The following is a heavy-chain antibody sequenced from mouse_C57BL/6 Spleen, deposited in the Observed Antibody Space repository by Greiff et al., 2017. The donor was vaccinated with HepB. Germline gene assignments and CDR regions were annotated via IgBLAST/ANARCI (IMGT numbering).Heavy chain of an antibody. Sequence: QVHVKQSGAELVRPGASVTLSCKASGYTFTDYEMHWVKQTPVHGLEWIGAIDPETGGTAYNQKFKGKAILTADKSSSTAYMELRSLTSEDSAVYYCTRGLRRDYYAMDYWGQGTSVTVSS. D-gene: IGHD2-4*01. CDR3: TRGLRRDYYAMDY. J-gene: IGHJ4*01. CDR2: IDPETGGT. CDR1: GYTFTDYE. V-gene: IGHV1-15*01.